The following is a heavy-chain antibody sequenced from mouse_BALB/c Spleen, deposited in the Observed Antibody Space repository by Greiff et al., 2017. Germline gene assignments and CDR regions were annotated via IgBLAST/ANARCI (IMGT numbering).Heavy chain of an antibody. CDR1: GFSLTSYG. J-gene: IGHJ3*01. CDR2: IWSGGST. D-gene: IGHD2-3*01. Sequence: QVQLQQSGPGLVQPSQSLSITCTVSGFSLTSYGVHWVRQSPGKGLEWLGVIWSGGSTDYNAAFISRLSISKDNSKSQVFFKMNSLQANDTAIYYCARNYGYYVWFAYWGQGTLVTVSA. CDR3: ARNYGYYVWFAY. V-gene: IGHV2-2*02.